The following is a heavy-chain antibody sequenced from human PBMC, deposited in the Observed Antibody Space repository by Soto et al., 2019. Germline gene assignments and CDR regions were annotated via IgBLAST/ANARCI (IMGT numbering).Heavy chain of an antibody. V-gene: IGHV4-59*08. D-gene: IGHD2-15*01. CDR3: ARRYGGSIDY. CDR2: IYYSGST. Sequence: QVQLQESGPGLVKPSETLSLTCTVSGGSISSYYWSWIRQPPGKGLEWIGYIYYSGSTNYNPSLKSRVTISVYTSKNQFSLKLSSVTAADTAVYYCARRYGGSIDYWGQGTLVTVSS. CDR1: GGSISSYY. J-gene: IGHJ4*02.